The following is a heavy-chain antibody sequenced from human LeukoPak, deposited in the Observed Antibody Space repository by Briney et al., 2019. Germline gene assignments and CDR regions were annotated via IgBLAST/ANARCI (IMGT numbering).Heavy chain of an antibody. CDR2: IYYSGST. CDR3: ARAGRGSGWPDY. CDR1: GGSVSSYY. D-gene: IGHD6-19*01. J-gene: IGHJ4*02. Sequence: SETLSLTCAVSGGSVSSYYWSWIRQPPGKGLEWIVYIYYSGSTSYNPSLKSRVTISVDTSKNQFSLKLSSVTAADTAVYYCARAGRGSGWPDYWGQGTLVTVSS. V-gene: IGHV4-59*02.